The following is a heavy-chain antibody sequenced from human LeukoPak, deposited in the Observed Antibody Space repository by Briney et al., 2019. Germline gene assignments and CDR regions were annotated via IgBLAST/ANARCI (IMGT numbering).Heavy chain of an antibody. CDR3: TRVTYYYDNSGYFYFDY. Sequence: PGGSLRLSCTASGFTFGDYAMSWVRQAPGKGLEWVSFIRRKAHGGTTEYAASVKGRFSSSRDDSKSIAYLQMNSLKTEDTAVYSCTRVTYYYDNSGYFYFDYWGQGTLVTVSS. V-gene: IGHV3-49*04. D-gene: IGHD3-22*01. J-gene: IGHJ4*02. CDR2: IRRKAHGGTT. CDR1: GFTFGDYA.